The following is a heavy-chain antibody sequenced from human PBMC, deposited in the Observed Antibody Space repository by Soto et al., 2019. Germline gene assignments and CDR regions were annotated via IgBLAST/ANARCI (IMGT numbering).Heavy chain of an antibody. V-gene: IGHV4-39*01. CDR2: IHYRAGT. D-gene: IGHD3-22*01. J-gene: IGHJ4*02. CDR3: VKQSGGYEFDSTGNSGGLAY. Sequence: IRNPPGKGLEWIGTIHYRAGTFNNPSLKSRVSLSVDTSKNLVSLEVTSVTASDTAVYYCVKQSGGYEFDSTGNSGGLAYWGQGTQVPVS.